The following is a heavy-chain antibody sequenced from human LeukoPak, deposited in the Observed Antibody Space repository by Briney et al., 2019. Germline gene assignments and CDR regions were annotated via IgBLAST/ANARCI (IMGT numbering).Heavy chain of an antibody. CDR1: GYSFISYW. CDR3: ARGERSRNWFDP. V-gene: IGHV5-51*01. D-gene: IGHD3-16*01. CDR2: IYPGDSDT. J-gene: IGHJ5*02. Sequence: GESLQISCKGSGYSFISYWIGWVRQMPGKGLEWMGIIYPGDSDTRYSPSFQGQVTISADKSISTAYLQWSSLRASDTAIYYCARGERSRNWFDPWGQGTLVTVSS.